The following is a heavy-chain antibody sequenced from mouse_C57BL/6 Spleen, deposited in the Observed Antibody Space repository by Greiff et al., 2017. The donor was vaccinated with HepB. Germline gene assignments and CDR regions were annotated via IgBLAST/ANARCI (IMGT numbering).Heavy chain of an antibody. CDR3: ARKLRWYFEG. V-gene: IGHV1-50*01. Sequence: VQLQQPGAELVKPGASVKLSCKASGYTFTSYWMQWVKQRPGQGLEWIGEIDPSDSYTNYNQKFKGKATLTVDTSSSTAYMQLSSLTSEDSAVYYCARKLRWYFEGWGTGTTVTVAS. CDR1: GYTFTSYW. J-gene: IGHJ1*03. CDR2: IDPSDSYT. D-gene: IGHD1-1*01.